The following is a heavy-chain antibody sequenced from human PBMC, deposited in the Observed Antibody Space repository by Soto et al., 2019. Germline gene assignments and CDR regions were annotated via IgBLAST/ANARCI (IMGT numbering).Heavy chain of an antibody. CDR2: ISGSGGST. Sequence: PGGSLRLSCAASGFTFSSYAMSWFRQAPGKGLEWVSAISGSGGSTYYADSVKGRFTISRDNSKNTLYLQMNSLRAEDTAVYYCAKEPPPVTIFGVDLRGIWGQGTMVTVSS. CDR1: GFTFSSYA. J-gene: IGHJ3*02. D-gene: IGHD3-3*01. CDR3: AKEPPPVTIFGVDLRGI. V-gene: IGHV3-23*01.